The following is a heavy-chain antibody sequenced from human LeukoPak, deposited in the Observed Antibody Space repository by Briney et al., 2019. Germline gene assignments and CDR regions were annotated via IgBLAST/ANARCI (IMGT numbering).Heavy chain of an antibody. CDR2: IIPIFGTA. Sequence: PEASVKVSCKASGGTFSSYAITWVRQAPGQGLEWRGGIIPIFGTANYAQKFQGRVTITADKSTSTAYMELSSLRSEDTAVYYCARGERGHPEGWYVIREYYYYMDVWGKGTTVTVSS. V-gene: IGHV1-69*06. CDR1: GGTFSSYA. CDR3: ARGERGHPEGWYVIREYYYYMDV. D-gene: IGHD6-19*01. J-gene: IGHJ6*03.